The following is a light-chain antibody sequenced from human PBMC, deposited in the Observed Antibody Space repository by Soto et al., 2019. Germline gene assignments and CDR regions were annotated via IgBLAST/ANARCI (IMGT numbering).Light chain of an antibody. V-gene: IGKV3-20*01. Sequence: EIVLTQSPGTLSLSPGERATLSCRASQSVSTNYLAWYQQKTGQAPRLLIYAASSRATGIPDRFSGGGSGTDFTLTISRLEPEDFAVYYCQQYGSSPWTFGQGTKVEIK. CDR2: AAS. J-gene: IGKJ1*01. CDR1: QSVSTNY. CDR3: QQYGSSPWT.